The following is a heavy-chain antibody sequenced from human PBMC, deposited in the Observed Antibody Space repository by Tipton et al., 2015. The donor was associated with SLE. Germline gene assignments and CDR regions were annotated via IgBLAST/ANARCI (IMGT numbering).Heavy chain of an antibody. CDR1: GGSISSSSYY. D-gene: IGHD5-12*01. CDR2: IYYSGTT. CDR3: AIGGDSGYDL. Sequence: LRLSCTVSGGSISSSSYYWGWIRQPPGKGLDWIGTIYYSGTTYYNPSPKSRVTISVDTSKIQFSLKLSSVTAADTAVYYCAIGGDSGYDLWGQGTTVIVSS. J-gene: IGHJ6*02. V-gene: IGHV4-39*07.